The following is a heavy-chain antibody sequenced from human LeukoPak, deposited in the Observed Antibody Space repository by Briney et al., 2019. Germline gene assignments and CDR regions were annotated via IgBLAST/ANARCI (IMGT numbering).Heavy chain of an antibody. CDR2: IIPIFGTA. CDR3: ARSMWSDRWFDP. D-gene: IGHD1-26*01. Sequence: SVKASCKASGGTFSSYAISWVRQAPGQGLEWMGGIIPIFGTANYAQKFQGRVTITADESTSTAYMELSSLRSEDTAVYYCARSMWSDRWFDPWGQGTLVTVSS. CDR1: GGTFSSYA. J-gene: IGHJ5*02. V-gene: IGHV1-69*13.